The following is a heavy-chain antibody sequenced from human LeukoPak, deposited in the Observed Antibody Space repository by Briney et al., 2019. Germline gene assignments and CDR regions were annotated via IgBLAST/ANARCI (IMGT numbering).Heavy chain of an antibody. CDR2: IYWNDDK. CDR1: GFSLSTSGVG. V-gene: IGHV2-5*01. D-gene: IGHD3-10*01. Sequence: SGPTLVNPTQTLTLTCTFSGFSLSTSGVGVGWIRQPPGKALEWLALIYWNDDKRYSPSPKSRLTITKDTSKNQVVLTMTNMDPVDTATYYCAHSLLLWFGEPRHFDYWGQGTLVTVSS. CDR3: AHSLLLWFGEPRHFDY. J-gene: IGHJ4*02.